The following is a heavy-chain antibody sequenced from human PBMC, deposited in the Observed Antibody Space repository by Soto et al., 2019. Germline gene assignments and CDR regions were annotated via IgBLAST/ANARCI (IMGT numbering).Heavy chain of an antibody. V-gene: IGHV5-51*01. CDR1: GYNFTTYW. J-gene: IGHJ5*02. Sequence: GESLKISCQGSGYNFTTYWIGWVRQTPGKGLEWMVIIYPDDSDIRYNPSFQGPVTISVDKSISTAFLQWSSLKASDSAMYYCMRYSGYDGGVDRWGQGTLVTVSS. D-gene: IGHD5-12*01. CDR3: MRYSGYDGGVDR. CDR2: IYPDDSDI.